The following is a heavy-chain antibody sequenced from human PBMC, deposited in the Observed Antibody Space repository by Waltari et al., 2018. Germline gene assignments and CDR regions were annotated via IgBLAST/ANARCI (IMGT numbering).Heavy chain of an antibody. CDR1: GGTFSSYT. J-gene: IGHJ3*02. V-gene: IGHV1-69*02. Sequence: QVQLVQSGAEVKKPGSSVQVSCKASGGTFSSYTISWVRQAPGQGLEWMGRIIPILGIANYAQKFQGRVTITADKSTSTAYMELSSLRSEDTAVYYCAAVTMIVPRAFDIWGQGTMVTVSS. CDR3: AAVTMIVPRAFDI. D-gene: IGHD3-22*01. CDR2: IIPILGIA.